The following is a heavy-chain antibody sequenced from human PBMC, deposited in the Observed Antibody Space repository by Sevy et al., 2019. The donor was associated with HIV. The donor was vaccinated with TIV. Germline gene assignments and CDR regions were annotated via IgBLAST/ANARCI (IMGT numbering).Heavy chain of an antibody. CDR3: AREQSQLNEDDAFDI. D-gene: IGHD1-1*01. V-gene: IGHV3-48*02. CDR1: GFTFSSYS. J-gene: IGHJ3*02. Sequence: GGSLRLSCAASGFTFSSYSMNWVRQAPGRGLEWISYISSSSSAIYYADSVKGRFTISRDNAKNSLYLQMNSLRDEDTAVYYCAREQSQLNEDDAFDIWGQGTMVTVSS. CDR2: ISSSSSAI.